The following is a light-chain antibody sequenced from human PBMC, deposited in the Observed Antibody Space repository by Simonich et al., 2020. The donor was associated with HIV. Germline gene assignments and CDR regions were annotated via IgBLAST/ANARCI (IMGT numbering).Light chain of an antibody. CDR2: WAS. CDR3: QQYYSTPVT. V-gene: IGKV4-1*01. Sequence: DIVMTQSPDSLAVSLGERATINCKSSRNILYNSNNKNYLAWYQQKPGQPPNLLIYWASTRESGVPDRFSASGSGTDFTLTISSLQAEDVAVYYCQQYYSTPVTFGPGTKVDIK. CDR1: RNILYNSNNKNY. J-gene: IGKJ3*01.